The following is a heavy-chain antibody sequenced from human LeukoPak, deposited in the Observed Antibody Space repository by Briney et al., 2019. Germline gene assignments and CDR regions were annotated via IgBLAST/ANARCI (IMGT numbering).Heavy chain of an antibody. CDR1: GFTVSRNY. V-gene: IGHV3-66*01. CDR3: ARAHEWVTPMKPFER. Sequence: GGSLRLSCEASGFTVSRNYMSWVRQAPGKGLEWVSIIYSGGSTYYADSVKGRFSISRDNSRNTVYLQMNSLRAEDTALYYCARAHEWVTPMKPFERWGQGTLVTVSS. D-gene: IGHD1-26*01. J-gene: IGHJ4*01. CDR2: IYSGGST.